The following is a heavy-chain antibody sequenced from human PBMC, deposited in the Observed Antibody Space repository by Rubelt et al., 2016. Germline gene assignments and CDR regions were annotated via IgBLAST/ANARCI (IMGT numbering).Heavy chain of an antibody. CDR2: IYSGGST. Sequence: VQLVESGGGVVQPGRSLRLSCATSGFTFSSYAMSWVRQAPGKGLEWVSVIYSGGSTYCADSVKGRVTISGDNSKNTLYLQMNSLSAEDTAVYYCARGGMDVWGQGTTVTVSS. CDR1: GFTFSSYA. CDR3: ARGGMDV. J-gene: IGHJ6*02. V-gene: IGHV3-66*01.